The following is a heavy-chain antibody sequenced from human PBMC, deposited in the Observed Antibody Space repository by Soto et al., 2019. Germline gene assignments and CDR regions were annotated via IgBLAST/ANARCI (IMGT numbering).Heavy chain of an antibody. D-gene: IGHD3-22*01. J-gene: IGHJ4*02. CDR2: LIPIFGSA. Sequence: SVKVSCKTSGGTFSTYAVTWVRQAPGQGLEWMGGLIPIFGSATYAQKFQGRVTITADKSTNIAFMELSSLRSEDTAVYYCATGFYYESSGFRNWGQGTLVT. V-gene: IGHV1-69*06. CDR1: GGTFSTYA. CDR3: ATGFYYESSGFRN.